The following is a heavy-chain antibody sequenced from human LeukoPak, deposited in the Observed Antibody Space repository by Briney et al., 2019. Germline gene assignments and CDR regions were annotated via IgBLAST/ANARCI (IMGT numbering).Heavy chain of an antibody. D-gene: IGHD2-8*02. Sequence: PGGSLRLSCAASGFTFSSYWMSWVRQAPGKGLEWVANIKPDGSEKYYVDSVKGRFTIARDNAKNTLYLQMNSLRAEDTAVYYCASVRSLRRRPHPTGNDGMDVWGQGTTVTVSS. J-gene: IGHJ6*02. CDR3: ASVRSLRRRPHPTGNDGMDV. CDR1: GFTFSSYW. CDR2: IKPDGSEK. V-gene: IGHV3-7*01.